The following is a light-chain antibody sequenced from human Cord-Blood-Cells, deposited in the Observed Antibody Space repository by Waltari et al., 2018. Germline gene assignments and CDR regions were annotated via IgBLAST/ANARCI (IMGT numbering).Light chain of an antibody. CDR2: DVS. CDR1: SSDVGGYNY. J-gene: IGLJ3*02. CDR3: SSYTSSSTWV. Sequence: QSALTQPASVSGSPGQSIPLSCTGPSSDVGGYNYVPWYQQHPGKAPKLLIYDVSKRPSGVSNRFSGSKSGNTASLTISGLQAEDEADYYCSSYTSSSTWVFGGGTKLTVL. V-gene: IGLV2-14*01.